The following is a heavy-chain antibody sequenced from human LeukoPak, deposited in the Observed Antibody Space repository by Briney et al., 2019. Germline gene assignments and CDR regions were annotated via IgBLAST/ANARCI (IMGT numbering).Heavy chain of an antibody. Sequence: ASVKVSCKASGYTFTSYYIHWVRQAPGQGLEWMGIINPSGGGTSYAQKFQGIVTMTSDTSTCTVYMELSSLRSEDTAVYYCARDPHGIADMDYWGQGTLVIVSS. V-gene: IGHV1-46*01. J-gene: IGHJ4*02. CDR2: INPSGGGT. CDR3: ARDPHGIADMDY. D-gene: IGHD6-13*01. CDR1: GYTFTSYY.